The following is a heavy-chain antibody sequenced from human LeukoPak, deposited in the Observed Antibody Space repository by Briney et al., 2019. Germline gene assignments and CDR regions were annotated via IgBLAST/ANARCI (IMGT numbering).Heavy chain of an antibody. CDR1: GGSISSYF. Sequence: SETLSLTCTVAGGSISSYFWNWIRQPPGKGLEWIGYIYSSGSTNYNPSLKSRVTISVDPSKTQFSLTLSSVTAADTAVYNCARGSSQVLRGTRYYHMDVWGKGTTVTVSS. D-gene: IGHD2-8*01. CDR3: ARGSSQVLRGTRYYHMDV. J-gene: IGHJ6*03. V-gene: IGHV4-59*01. CDR2: IYSSGST.